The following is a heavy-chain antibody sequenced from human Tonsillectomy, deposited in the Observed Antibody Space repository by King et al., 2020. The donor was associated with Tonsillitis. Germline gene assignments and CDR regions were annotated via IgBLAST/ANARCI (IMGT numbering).Heavy chain of an antibody. Sequence: QLQESGPGLVKPSETLSLTCTVSGGSISNYYWSWIRQPPGKGLEWIGYIYYSGSANYNPSLKSRVTISIDTSKNQFSLKLSSVTAADTALYYCACTPEKVHCCYGLDVWGQGTTVTVSS. V-gene: IGHV4-59*08. CDR2: IYYSGSA. D-gene: IGHD2-21*01. J-gene: IGHJ6*02. CDR1: GGSISNYY. CDR3: ACTPEKVHCCYGLDV.